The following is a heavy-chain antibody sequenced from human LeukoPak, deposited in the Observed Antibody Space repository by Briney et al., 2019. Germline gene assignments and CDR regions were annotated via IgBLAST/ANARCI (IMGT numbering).Heavy chain of an antibody. Sequence: PGGSLRLPCAASGFTFSSYWMHWVRQAPGKGLVWVSRIKSGGSTNYADSVKGRFTISRDNAKNTVSLQMNSLRAEDTGVYYCARAPSEIGGYYPKYFRHWGQGTLVTVSS. CDR3: ARAPSEIGGYYPKYFRH. CDR1: GFTFSSYW. CDR2: IKSGGST. J-gene: IGHJ1*01. D-gene: IGHD3-22*01. V-gene: IGHV3-74*01.